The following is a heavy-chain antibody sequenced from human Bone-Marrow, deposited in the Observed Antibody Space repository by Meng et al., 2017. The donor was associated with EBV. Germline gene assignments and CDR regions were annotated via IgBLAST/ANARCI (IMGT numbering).Heavy chain of an antibody. Sequence: QVQLVQSGAEVKKXXAXVKVSXXASGYTFTSYDINWVRQATGQGLEWMGWMNPNSGNTGYAQKFQGRVTMTRNTSISTAYMELSSLRSEDTAVYYCATYGSGSQSNWFDPWGQGTLVNVSS. CDR3: ATYGSGSQSNWFDP. CDR2: MNPNSGNT. CDR1: GYTFTSYD. J-gene: IGHJ5*02. V-gene: IGHV1-8*01. D-gene: IGHD3-10*01.